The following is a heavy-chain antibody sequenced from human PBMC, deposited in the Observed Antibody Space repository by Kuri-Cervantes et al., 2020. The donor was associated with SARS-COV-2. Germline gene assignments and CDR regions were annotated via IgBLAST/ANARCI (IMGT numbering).Heavy chain of an antibody. D-gene: IGHD3-3*01. V-gene: IGHV3-21*01. CDR1: GFTFSSYS. J-gene: IGHJ6*02. CDR3: ARDVWSGYYYGMDV. Sequence: GGSLRLSCAASGFTFSSYSMNWVRQAPGKGLEWVSSISSSSSYIYYADSVKGRFTISRDNAKNSLYLQMNSLRAEYTAVYYCARDVWSGYYYGMDVWGQGTTVTVSS. CDR2: ISSSSSYI.